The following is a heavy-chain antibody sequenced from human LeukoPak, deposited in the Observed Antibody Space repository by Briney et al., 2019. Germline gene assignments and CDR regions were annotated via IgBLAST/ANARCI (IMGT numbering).Heavy chain of an antibody. CDR1: GFTFSSYS. CDR2: IRGGSIYI. CDR3: ARLIGYAIAAAATDY. J-gene: IGHJ4*02. V-gene: IGHV3-21*01. D-gene: IGHD6-13*01. Sequence: PGGSLRLSCAASGFTFSSYSMNWVRQAPGKGLEWVSSIRGGSIYIYYADSVEGRFTISRDNAKRSLDLQMNSLRAEDTALYYCARLIGYAIAAAATDYWGQGALVTVSS.